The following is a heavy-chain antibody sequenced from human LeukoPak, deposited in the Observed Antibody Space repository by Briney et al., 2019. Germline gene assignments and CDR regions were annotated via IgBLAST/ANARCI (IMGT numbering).Heavy chain of an antibody. Sequence: PSETLSLTCTVSGGSPGPFYWNWIRQPPGKGLEWIGYIYYTGGTSYNPSLKSRVTISLDTSKNQFSLKLRSLTAADTAVYYCASDGYYFYLWGRGTLVTVSS. CDR1: GGSPGPFY. J-gene: IGHJ4*02. V-gene: IGHV4-59*01. CDR3: ASDGYYFYL. CDR2: IYYTGGT.